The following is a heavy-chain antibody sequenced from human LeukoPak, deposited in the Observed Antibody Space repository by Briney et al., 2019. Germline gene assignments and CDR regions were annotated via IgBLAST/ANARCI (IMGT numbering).Heavy chain of an antibody. CDR2: FSGSSYYI. CDR1: GFTFSGYS. Sequence: GGSLRLSCAASGFTFSGYSMNWVRQAPGKGLEWVSSFSGSSYYIYYADSVKGRFTISRDNAKRSLYLLMNSLRAEDTAVYYCAGDPSCGGDCSPNDSFDVWGQGTMVTVSS. D-gene: IGHD2-21*01. V-gene: IGHV3-21*01. CDR3: AGDPSCGGDCSPNDSFDV. J-gene: IGHJ3*01.